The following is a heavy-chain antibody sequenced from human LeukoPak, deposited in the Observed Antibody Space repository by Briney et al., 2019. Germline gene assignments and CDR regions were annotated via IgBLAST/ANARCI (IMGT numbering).Heavy chain of an antibody. V-gene: IGHV3-30*04. CDR3: ARDTEYYFDY. J-gene: IGHJ4*02. CDR1: GFIFSSYA. CDR2: ISYDGSNK. Sequence: PGRSLLLSCAASGFIFSSYAMHWVRQAPGEGLEWVAVISYDGSNKYYPASVKRGFTISRDNSKNTLYLQMNSLRAEDTAVYYCARDTEYYFDYWGQGTLVTVSS.